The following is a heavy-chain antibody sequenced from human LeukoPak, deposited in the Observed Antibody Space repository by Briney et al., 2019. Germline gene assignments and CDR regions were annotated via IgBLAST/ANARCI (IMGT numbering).Heavy chain of an antibody. Sequence: QPGGSLRLSCAASEFTFSSYAISWVRQAPGKGLEWVSTISGSGGSTYYADSVKGRFTISRDNSKNTLYLQMNSLRAEDTAVYYCARTRGGLWTGAFDIWGQGTMVTVSS. CDR2: ISGSGGST. J-gene: IGHJ3*02. CDR3: ARTRGGLWTGAFDI. CDR1: EFTFSSYA. V-gene: IGHV3-23*01. D-gene: IGHD2-21*01.